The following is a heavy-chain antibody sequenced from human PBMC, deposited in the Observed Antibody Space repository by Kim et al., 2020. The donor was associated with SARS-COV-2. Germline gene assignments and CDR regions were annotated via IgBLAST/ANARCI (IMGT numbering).Heavy chain of an antibody. V-gene: IGHV3-66*04. Sequence: GGSLRHSCAASGITVSSNFMSWVRQAPGKGLEWISVIYSGGSTYYADSVKGRFSMSRDHSKNTAVLQMNSLRPEDTAVYYCASQPDSSRWYYYYYFLDV. CDR3: ASQPDSSRWYYYYYFLDV. CDR2: IYSGGST. D-gene: IGHD6-13*01. CDR1: GITVSSNF. J-gene: IGHJ6*03.